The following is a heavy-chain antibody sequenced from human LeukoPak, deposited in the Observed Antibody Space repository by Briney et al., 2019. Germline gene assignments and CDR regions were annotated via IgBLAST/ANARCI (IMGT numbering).Heavy chain of an antibody. J-gene: IGHJ5*02. Sequence: GGSLRLSCAASGFTFSSYGMHWVRQAPGKGLEWVAVISYDGSNKYYADSVKGRFTISRDNSKNTLYLQMDSLRAEDTAVYYCAREGVRGVIIHNWFDPWGQGTLVTVSS. CDR3: AREGVRGVIIHNWFDP. CDR1: GFTFSSYG. CDR2: ISYDGSNK. V-gene: IGHV3-30*03. D-gene: IGHD3-10*01.